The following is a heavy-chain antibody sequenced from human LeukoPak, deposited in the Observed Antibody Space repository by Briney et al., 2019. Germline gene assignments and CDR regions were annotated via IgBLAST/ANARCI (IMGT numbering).Heavy chain of an antibody. CDR2: ISSSRSTI. CDR3: ARRRGLGAFDI. CDR1: GFTFSSYS. V-gene: IGHV3-48*01. J-gene: IGHJ3*02. D-gene: IGHD7-27*01. Sequence: GGSLRLSCAASGFTFSSYSMNWVRQAPGKGLEWVSYISSSRSTIYYADSVKGRFTISRDNAKNSLYLQMNSLRAEDTAVYYCARRRGLGAFDIWGQGTMVTVSS.